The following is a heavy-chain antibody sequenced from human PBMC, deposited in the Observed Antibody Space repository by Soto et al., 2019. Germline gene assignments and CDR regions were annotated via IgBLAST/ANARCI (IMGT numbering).Heavy chain of an antibody. CDR2: ISAYNGDT. Sequence: ASVEVSCKASGYTFRSYGISWVRQAPGQGLEWVGWISAYNGDTHYAPKFQDRITLTTETSTDTAYMELRSLRLDDTAVYYCARDWSRYYDNSGLIWVYWGQGSLVTVSS. D-gene: IGHD3-22*01. CDR1: GYTFRSYG. V-gene: IGHV1-18*04. J-gene: IGHJ4*02. CDR3: ARDWSRYYDNSGLIWVY.